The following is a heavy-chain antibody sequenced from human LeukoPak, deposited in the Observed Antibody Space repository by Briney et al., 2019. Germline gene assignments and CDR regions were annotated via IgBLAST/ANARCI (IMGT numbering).Heavy chain of an antibody. CDR2: ISYDGSNK. CDR3: ARGGGYDLGDTEYYFYY. J-gene: IGHJ4*02. CDR1: GFTFSSYA. V-gene: IGHV3-30*04. D-gene: IGHD5-12*01. Sequence: GGSLRLSCAASGFTFSSYAMHWVRQAPGKGLEWVAVISYDGSNKYYADSVKGRFTISRDNSKNTLYLQMNSLRAEDTAVYYCARGGGYDLGDTEYYFYYWGQGTLVTVSS.